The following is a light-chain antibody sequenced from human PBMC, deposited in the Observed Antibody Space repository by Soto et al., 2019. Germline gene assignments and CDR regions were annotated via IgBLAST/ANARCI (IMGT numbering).Light chain of an antibody. CDR1: QSVISY. Sequence: EIGLTQSPGTLSLSPGERATLSCRASQSVISYLAWYQQKPGQAPRLLIYDASNRATGIPARFSGSGSGTDYTLTISSLEPEDFAVYYCQQRSNWPPIPFGQGTRLEIK. J-gene: IGKJ5*01. V-gene: IGKV3-11*01. CDR3: QQRSNWPPIP. CDR2: DAS.